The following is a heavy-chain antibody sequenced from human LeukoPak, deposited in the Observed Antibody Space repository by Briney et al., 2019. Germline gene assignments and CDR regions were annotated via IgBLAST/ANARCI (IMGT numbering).Heavy chain of an antibody. V-gene: IGHV1-69*13. CDR3: ARGKFIVGATIDWFDP. J-gene: IGHJ5*02. Sequence: SVKVSCKASGGTFSSYAISWVRQAPGQGLEWMGGIIPVFGTANYAQKFQGRVTITADESTSTAYMELSSLRSEDTAVYYCARGKFIVGATIDWFDPWGQGTLVTVSS. D-gene: IGHD1-26*01. CDR1: GGTFSSYA. CDR2: IIPVFGTA.